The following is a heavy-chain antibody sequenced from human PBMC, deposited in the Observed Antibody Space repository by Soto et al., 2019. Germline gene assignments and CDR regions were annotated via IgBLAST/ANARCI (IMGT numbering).Heavy chain of an antibody. CDR1: GFTFDDYA. J-gene: IGHJ3*02. Sequence: GGSLRLSCAASGFTFDDYAMHWVRQAPGRGLEWVSGISWNSDNIVYADSVKGRFTISRDNAKNSLYLQMNSLRAEDTALYYCAKDLYSNYGDAFDIWGQGTMVTVSS. CDR2: ISWNSDNI. D-gene: IGHD4-4*01. CDR3: AKDLYSNYGDAFDI. V-gene: IGHV3-9*01.